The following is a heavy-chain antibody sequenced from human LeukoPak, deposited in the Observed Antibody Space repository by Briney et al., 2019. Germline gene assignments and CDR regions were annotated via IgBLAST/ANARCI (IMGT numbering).Heavy chain of an antibody. CDR1: GYTFTSYD. V-gene: IGHV1-8*01. J-gene: IGHJ4*02. Sequence: GASVTVSCKASGYTFTSYDINWVRQATGQGLEWMGWMNPNSGNTGYAQKFQGRVTMTRNTSISTAYMELSSLRSEDTAVYYCARHGYSSSWYRRYYFDYWGQGTLVTVSS. CDR2: MNPNSGNT. D-gene: IGHD6-13*01. CDR3: ARHGYSSSWYRRYYFDY.